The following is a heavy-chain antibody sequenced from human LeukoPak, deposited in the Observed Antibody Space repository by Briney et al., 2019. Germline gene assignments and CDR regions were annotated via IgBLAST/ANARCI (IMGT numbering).Heavy chain of an antibody. CDR3: ARAVSSYGYSHYYYGMDV. Sequence: PSETLSLTCTVSGGSVSSGSYYWSWIRQPPGKGLEWIGYIYYSGSTNYNPSLKSRVTISVDTSKNQFSLKLSSVTAADTAVYYCARAVSSYGYSHYYYGMDVWGQGTTVTVSS. D-gene: IGHD5-18*01. V-gene: IGHV4-61*01. CDR1: GGSVSSGSYY. CDR2: IYYSGST. J-gene: IGHJ6*02.